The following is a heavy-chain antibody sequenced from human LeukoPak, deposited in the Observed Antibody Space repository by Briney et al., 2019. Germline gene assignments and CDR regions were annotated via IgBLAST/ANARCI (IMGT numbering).Heavy chain of an antibody. CDR3: ARAVPHGAKEYPMVRGVIPSG. J-gene: IGHJ4*02. V-gene: IGHV3-21*01. Sequence: GGSLRLSYAASGFTFSSYSMNWVRQAPGKGLEWVSSISSSSSYIYYADSVKGRFTISRDNAKNSLYLQMNSLRAEDTAVYYCARAVPHGAKEYPMVRGVIPSGWGQGTLVTVSS. CDR1: GFTFSSYS. D-gene: IGHD3-10*01. CDR2: ISSSSSYI.